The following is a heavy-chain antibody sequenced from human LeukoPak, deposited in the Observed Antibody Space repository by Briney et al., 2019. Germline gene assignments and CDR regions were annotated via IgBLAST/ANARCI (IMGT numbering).Heavy chain of an antibody. J-gene: IGHJ5*02. V-gene: IGHV4-34*01. CDR3: VSIQLRTSWFDP. CDR1: GGSFSGYY. D-gene: IGHD1-1*01. CDR2: ISPSGSTT. Sequence: SETLSLTCAVYGGSFSGYYWSWIRQPPGKGLEWIGEISPSGSTTNYNPSLKNRVTISVDTSKNQFSLQLKSVTAADTAVYYCVSIQLRTSWFDPWGQGTLVTVSS.